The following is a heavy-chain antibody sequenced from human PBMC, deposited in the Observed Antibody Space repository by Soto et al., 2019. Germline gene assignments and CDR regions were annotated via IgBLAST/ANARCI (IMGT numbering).Heavy chain of an antibody. V-gene: IGHV3-23*01. CDR1: GFTFSSYA. J-gene: IGHJ3*01. Sequence: PGGSLRLSCVGSGFTFSSYAMSWVRQAPGKGPEWVAGISGSSLKVSYRDSVKGRFTISRDNSKNTLFLQMNSLRADDTAIYFCVKEGIAYPGALDDAFDLWGPGTMVTVSS. CDR2: ISGSSLKV. CDR3: VKEGIAYPGALDDAFDL. D-gene: IGHD3-16*01.